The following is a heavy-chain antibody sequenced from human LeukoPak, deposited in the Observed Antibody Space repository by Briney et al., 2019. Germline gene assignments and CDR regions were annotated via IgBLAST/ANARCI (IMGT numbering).Heavy chain of an antibody. CDR1: SGSITSGGKS. CDR2: IFDNENT. Sequence: SETLSLTCTVSSGSITSGGKSWRWIRQPPGTGLEWLGNIFDNENTVYNPSLRSRLTISLDTSKSQFSLKLTSVTAADTAIYYCARVTLTTTARAFDIWGQGTMVTVSS. V-gene: IGHV4-30-4*07. J-gene: IGHJ3*02. D-gene: IGHD1-14*01. CDR3: ARVTLTTTARAFDI.